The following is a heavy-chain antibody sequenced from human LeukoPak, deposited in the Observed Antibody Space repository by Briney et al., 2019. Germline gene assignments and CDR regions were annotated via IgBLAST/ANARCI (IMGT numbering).Heavy chain of an antibody. V-gene: IGHV3-30*03. CDR3: ARDLQYSSSWDYYYYGMDV. CDR2: ISYDGSNK. J-gene: IGHJ6*02. Sequence: GGSLRLSCAASGFTFSDYYMSWIRQAPGKGLEWVAVISYDGSNKYYADSVKGRFTISRDNSKNTLYLQMNSLRAEDTAVYYCARDLQYSSSWDYYYYGMDVWGQGTTVTVSS. CDR1: GFTFSDYY. D-gene: IGHD6-13*01.